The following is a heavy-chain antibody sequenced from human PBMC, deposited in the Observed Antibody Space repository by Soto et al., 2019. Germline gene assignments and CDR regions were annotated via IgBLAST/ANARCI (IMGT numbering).Heavy chain of an antibody. J-gene: IGHJ4*02. V-gene: IGHV3-7*01. CDR1: GFVFSSYW. CDR2: MNQDGSQK. CDR3: AISSTARGGFDS. Sequence: GGSLRLSCAASGFVFSSYWMSWVRQAPGKGLEWVANMNQDGSQKYYVDSVKGRFTISRDNARNSLFLQMNSLRPEDTSLYYCAISSTARGGFDSWGQGTLVTVSS. D-gene: IGHD6-6*01.